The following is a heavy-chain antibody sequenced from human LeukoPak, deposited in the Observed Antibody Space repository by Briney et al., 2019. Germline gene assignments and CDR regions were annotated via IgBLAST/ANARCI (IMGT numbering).Heavy chain of an antibody. CDR1: GYTFTGYY. J-gene: IGHJ4*02. CDR2: INPNRGGT. CDR3: ARGWLLDIAGPFDY. V-gene: IGHV1-2*02. Sequence: GASVKVSCKASGYTFTGYYMHWVRQAPGQGLEWMGWINPNRGGTNYAQKFQGRVTMTRDTSISTAYMELSRLRSDDTAVYYCARGWLLDIAGPFDYWGQGTLVTVSS. D-gene: IGHD2-15*01.